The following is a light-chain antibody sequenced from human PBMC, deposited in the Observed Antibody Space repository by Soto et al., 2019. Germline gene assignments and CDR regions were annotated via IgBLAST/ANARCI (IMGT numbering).Light chain of an antibody. CDR3: SAYRITKTRAWV. J-gene: IGLJ3*02. CDR2: DVT. CDR1: SSDVGVYNY. V-gene: IGLV2-14*03. Sequence: SALTQPASVSGSPGQSITISCTGTSSDVGVYNYVSWYQHHPGEAPKLMIYDVTNRPSGVSNRFSGSKSGNTASLTISGLQAEDEADYYCSAYRITKTRAWVFGGGNKLTVL.